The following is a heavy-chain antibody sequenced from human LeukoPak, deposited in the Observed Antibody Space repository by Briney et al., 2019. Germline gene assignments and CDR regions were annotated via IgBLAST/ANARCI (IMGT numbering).Heavy chain of an antibody. V-gene: IGHV3-66*01. D-gene: IGHD3-9*01. J-gene: IGHJ3*02. CDR3: ARDPVLRYFDCSARNDAFDI. CDR2: IYSGGST. Sequence: GGSLRLSCGASGFTFTTHWMSWVRQAPGKGLEWVSAIYSGGSTYYAVSVKGRFTISRDNSKNTLYLQMNSLRAEDTAVYYCARDPVLRYFDCSARNDAFDIWGQGTMVTVSS. CDR1: GFTFTTHW.